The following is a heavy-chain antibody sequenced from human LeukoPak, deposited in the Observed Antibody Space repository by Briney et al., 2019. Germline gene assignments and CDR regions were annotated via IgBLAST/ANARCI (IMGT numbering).Heavy chain of an antibody. CDR2: IIPIFGTA. CDR3: ARDLRGYYDSPPGD. V-gene: IGHV1-69*05. D-gene: IGHD3-22*01. CDR1: GYTFTGYY. Sequence: ASVKVSCKASGYTFTGYYMHWVRQARGQGLEWMGRIIPIFGTANYAQKFQGRVTITTDESTSTAYMELSSLRSEDTAVYYCARDLRGYYDSPPGDWGQGTLVTVSS. J-gene: IGHJ4*02.